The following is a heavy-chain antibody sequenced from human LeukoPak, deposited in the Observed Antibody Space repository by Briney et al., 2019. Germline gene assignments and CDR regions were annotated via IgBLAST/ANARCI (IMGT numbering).Heavy chain of an antibody. D-gene: IGHD3-22*01. CDR1: GFTFSSYG. CDR3: AKAQPNYYDSWGASSNDAFDI. CDR2: ISYDGSNK. V-gene: IGHV3-30*18. J-gene: IGHJ3*02. Sequence: GGSLRLSCAASGFTFSSYGMHWVRQAPGKGLEWVAVISYDGSNKYYADSVKGRFTISRDNSKNTLYLQMNSLRAEDTAVYYCAKAQPNYYDSWGASSNDAFDIWGQGTMVTVSS.